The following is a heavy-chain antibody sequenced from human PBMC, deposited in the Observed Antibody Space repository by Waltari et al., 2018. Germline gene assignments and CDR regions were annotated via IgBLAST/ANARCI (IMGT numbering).Heavy chain of an antibody. CDR2: IYYSGST. Sequence: QVQLQESGPGLVKPSATLSLTGTVPGGSISSYYWSWTRQPPGEGLEWIGYIYYSGSTNYNPSLKSRVTISVDTSKNQFSLKLSSVTAADTAVYYCAGWATYYDFWSGYEPVDYWGQGTLVTVSS. CDR1: GGSISSYY. J-gene: IGHJ4*02. V-gene: IGHV4-59*08. D-gene: IGHD3-3*01. CDR3: AGWATYYDFWSGYEPVDY.